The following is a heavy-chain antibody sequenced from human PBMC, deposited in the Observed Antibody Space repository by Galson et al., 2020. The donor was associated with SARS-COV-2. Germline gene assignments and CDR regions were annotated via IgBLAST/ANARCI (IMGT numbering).Heavy chain of an antibody. CDR1: GYTFTSYG. V-gene: IGHV1-18*01. J-gene: IGHJ6*02. CDR2: ISAYNGNT. CDR3: ARDKYYYDSSGYYYSYYYYGMDV. Sequence: ASVKVSCKASGYTFTSYGLSWVRQAPGQGLAWMGWISAYNGNTNYAQKLQGRVTMTTDTSTSTAYMELRSLRSDDTAVYYCARDKYYYDSSGYYYSYYYYGMDVWGQGTTVTVSS. D-gene: IGHD3-22*01.